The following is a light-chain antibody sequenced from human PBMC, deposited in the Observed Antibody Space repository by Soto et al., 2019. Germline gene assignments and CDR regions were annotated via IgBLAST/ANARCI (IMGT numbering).Light chain of an antibody. J-gene: IGKJ4*01. CDR1: QSVSSSY. CDR2: GAS. CDR3: QQYGSSPPLT. Sequence: EFVLTQSPGTLSLSPGERATLSCRASQSVSSSYLAWYQQKPGQAPRILSYGASTRATGIPDRFSGSGSGTDFTLTISRLEPEDFAVYYCQQYGSSPPLTFGGGTKVEIQ. V-gene: IGKV3-20*01.